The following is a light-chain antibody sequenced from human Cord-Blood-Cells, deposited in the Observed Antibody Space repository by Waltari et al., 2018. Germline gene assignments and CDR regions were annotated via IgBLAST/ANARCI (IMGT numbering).Light chain of an antibody. CDR2: LNSDGSR. CDR1: SGHSSYA. V-gene: IGLV4-69*01. Sequence: QLVLTQSPSASASLGASVKLTCTLRSGHSSYAIAWHQQQPEKCPRYLMKLNSDGSRRKGDDRPDRFSGSSSGAGRSLPLSSRQSEDEAGYYWHTWGTGMQVFGGGTKLTAL. CDR3: HTWGTGMQV. J-gene: IGLJ2*01.